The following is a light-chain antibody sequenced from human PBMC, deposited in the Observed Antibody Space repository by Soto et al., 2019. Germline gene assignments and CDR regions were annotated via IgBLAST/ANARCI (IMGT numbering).Light chain of an antibody. J-gene: IGKJ1*01. CDR1: QGISSY. CDR3: QQYYSYPHT. CDR2: AAS. V-gene: IGKV1-8*01. Sequence: AIRMTQSPSSFSASTGDRVTITCRASQGISSYLAWYQQKPGKAPKLLIYAASTLQSGVPSRFSGSGSGTDFTLPIRCLQSEDFATYYCQQYYSYPHTFGQGTKVELK.